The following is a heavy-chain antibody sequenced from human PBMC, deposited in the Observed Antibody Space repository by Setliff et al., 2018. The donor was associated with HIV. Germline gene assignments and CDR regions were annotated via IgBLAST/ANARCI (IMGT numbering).Heavy chain of an antibody. CDR1: GGSISSYY. J-gene: IGHJ6*03. CDR3: ARGSRRYSYACYYYYMDV. CDR2: IYYSGST. V-gene: IGHV4-59*01. D-gene: IGHD5-18*01. Sequence: PSETLSLTCTVSGGSISSYYWSWIRQPPGKGLEWIGYIYYSGSTNYNPSLKSRVTISVDTSKNQFSLKLSSVTAADTAVYYCARGSRRYSYACYYYYMDVWGKGTTVTVSS.